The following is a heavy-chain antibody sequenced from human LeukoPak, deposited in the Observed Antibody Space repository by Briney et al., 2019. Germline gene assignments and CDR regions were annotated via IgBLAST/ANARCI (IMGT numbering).Heavy chain of an antibody. V-gene: IGHV4-34*01. CDR2: INHSGST. J-gene: IGHJ5*02. D-gene: IGHD6-13*01. Sequence: PSETLSLTCAVYGGSFSGYYWSWIRQPPGKGLEWIGKINHSGSTNYNPSLKSRVTISVDTSKNQFSLKLSSVAAADTAVYYCARMYSSTGYNWFDPWGQGTLVTVSS. CDR3: ARMYSSTGYNWFDP. CDR1: GGSFSGYY.